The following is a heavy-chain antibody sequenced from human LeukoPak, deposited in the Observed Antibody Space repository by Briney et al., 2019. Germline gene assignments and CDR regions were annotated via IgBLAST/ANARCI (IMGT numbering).Heavy chain of an antibody. CDR1: GYTFTDYY. CDR2: SNPNSGGT. Sequence: ASVKVSCKASGYTFTDYYMHWVRQAPGQGLEWMGWSNPNSGGTDYAQEFQGRVTLTRDTSISTAYMELSRLRSDDTAVYYCARSYSSSWRIDCRGRGTLVTVSS. J-gene: IGHJ4*02. CDR3: ARSYSSSWRIDC. V-gene: IGHV1-2*02. D-gene: IGHD6-13*01.